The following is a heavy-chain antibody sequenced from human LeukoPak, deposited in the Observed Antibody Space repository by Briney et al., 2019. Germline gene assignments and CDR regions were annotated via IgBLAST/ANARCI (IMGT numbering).Heavy chain of an antibody. CDR2: ISGSGEST. CDR3: AKDAIGQYRPYYFDC. J-gene: IGHJ4*02. D-gene: IGHD3-16*02. CDR1: GFTFSSFA. Sequence: GGSLRLSCAASGFTFSSFAMSWVRQAPGKGLEWVSSISGSGESTYYADYVKGRFTVSRDNSKNTLKLQLTSLRAEDTAVYYCAKDAIGQYRPYYFDCWGQGTLVTVSS. V-gene: IGHV3-23*01.